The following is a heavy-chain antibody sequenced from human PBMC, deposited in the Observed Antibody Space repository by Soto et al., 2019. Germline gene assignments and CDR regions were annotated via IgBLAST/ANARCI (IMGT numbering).Heavy chain of an antibody. CDR2: SSGYNGNT. CDR1: GYTFTSYG. J-gene: IGHJ5*02. D-gene: IGHD2-21*02. CDR3: SRDKGAYCGGDCYSTWFDP. Sequence: GASVKGSCKASGYTFTSYGISWVRQAPGQGIERMRWSSGYNGNTNYAQKLQGRVTMTTDTSTSTAYMELRSLRSDDTAVYFCSRDKGAYCGGDCYSTWFDPWGQGTLVTVSS. V-gene: IGHV1-18*01.